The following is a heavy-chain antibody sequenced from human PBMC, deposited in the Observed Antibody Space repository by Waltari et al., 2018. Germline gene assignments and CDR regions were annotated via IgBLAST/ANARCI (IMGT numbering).Heavy chain of an antibody. CDR3: ARDGDGDYPASDAFDI. D-gene: IGHD4-17*01. Sequence: EVQLVESGGGLVQPGGSLRLSCAASGFTFSSSWMHWVRQAPGKGLVWVSRINSDGSSTSYADSVKGRFTISRDNAKNTLYLQMNSLRAEDTAVYYCARDGDGDYPASDAFDIWGQGTMVTVSS. V-gene: IGHV3-74*01. J-gene: IGHJ3*02. CDR2: INSDGSST. CDR1: GFTFSSSW.